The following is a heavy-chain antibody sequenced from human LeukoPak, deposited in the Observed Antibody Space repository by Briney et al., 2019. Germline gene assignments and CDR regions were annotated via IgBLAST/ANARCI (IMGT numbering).Heavy chain of an antibody. V-gene: IGHV4-34*01. J-gene: IGHJ4*02. D-gene: IGHD5-18*01. CDR3: ARTYGYSYGPSYYFDY. Sequence: SETLSLTCGVNGGSFSGYYWNWIRQTPGKGLEWIGEINHSGSTNYNPSLKRRVTISVDTSQKQFSLRLTSVTAADTAVYYCARTYGYSYGPSYYFDYWGQGTLVTVSS. CDR1: GGSFSGYY. CDR2: INHSGST.